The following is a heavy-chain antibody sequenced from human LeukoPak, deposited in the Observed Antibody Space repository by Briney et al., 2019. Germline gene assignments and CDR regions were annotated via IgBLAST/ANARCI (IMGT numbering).Heavy chain of an antibody. CDR3: ARLHSSRAEEFDP. CDR2: IHYTGIT. V-gene: IGHV4-59*01. J-gene: IGHJ5*02. CDR1: GGPISGYY. Sequence: PSETLSLTRTVSGGPISGYYWSWIRQSPGKALEWIGYIHYTGITAYNPSLGSRVTISVDSSNNQFSLRLASVTAADTAVYYCARLHSSRAEEFDPWGQGTLVTVSS.